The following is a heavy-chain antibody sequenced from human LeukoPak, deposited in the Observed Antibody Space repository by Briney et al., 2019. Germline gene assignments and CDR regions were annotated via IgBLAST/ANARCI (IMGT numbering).Heavy chain of an antibody. CDR3: GKGRTTTALTPSIDY. Sequence: GGSLRLSCAASGFTFSNYATSWVRQGPGEGLQWVSGVTGSDSHTYYADSVKGRFTISRDNSKNTLYLQINGLRAEDTAVYYCGKGRTTTALTPSIDYWGQGTLVTVSS. CDR2: VTGSDSHT. D-gene: IGHD1-1*01. J-gene: IGHJ4*02. V-gene: IGHV3-23*01. CDR1: GFTFSNYA.